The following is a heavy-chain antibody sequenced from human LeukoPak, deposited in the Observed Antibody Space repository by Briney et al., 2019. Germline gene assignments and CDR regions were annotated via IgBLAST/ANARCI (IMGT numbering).Heavy chain of an antibody. CDR2: IIPMLGTA. D-gene: IGHD2-2*01. CDR1: GGTFSNNA. V-gene: IGHV1-69*13. J-gene: IGHJ5*02. Sequence: ASVKVSCKASGGTFSNNAISWVRQAPGQGLEWMGGIIPMLGTANYAQKFQGRVTITADESTSTAYMELSSLRSEDTAVYYCARDARRRYCSSTSCYWGWFDPWGQGTLVTVSS. CDR3: ARDARRRYCSSTSCYWGWFDP.